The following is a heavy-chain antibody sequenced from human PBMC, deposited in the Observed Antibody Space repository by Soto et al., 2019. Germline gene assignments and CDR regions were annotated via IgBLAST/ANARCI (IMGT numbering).Heavy chain of an antibody. CDR3: ARGRIVGATDGMDV. J-gene: IGHJ6*02. Sequence: GGSLRLSCAASGFTFSSYAMHWVRQAPGKGLEWVAVISYDGSNKYYADSVKGRFTISRDNSKNTLYLQMNSLRAEDTAVYYCARGRIVGATDGMDVWGQGTTVTVSS. CDR1: GFTFSSYA. V-gene: IGHV3-30-3*01. CDR2: ISYDGSNK. D-gene: IGHD1-26*01.